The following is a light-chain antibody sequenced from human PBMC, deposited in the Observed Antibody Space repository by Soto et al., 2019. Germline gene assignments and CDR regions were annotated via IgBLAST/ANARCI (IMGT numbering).Light chain of an antibody. Sequence: EIVLTQSPGTLSLSPGERATLSCRASQSVSSTYLGWYQQKPGQAPRLLISGASNRATGIPDRFSGSGSGTDFTLTISRLAPEDFAVYYCQHGYVAPYSFGQGTKV. CDR3: QHGYVAPYS. V-gene: IGKV3-20*01. CDR1: QSVSSTY. CDR2: GAS. J-gene: IGKJ2*03.